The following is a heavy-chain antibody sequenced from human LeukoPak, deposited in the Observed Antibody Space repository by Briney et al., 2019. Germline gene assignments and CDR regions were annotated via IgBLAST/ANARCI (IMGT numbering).Heavy chain of an antibody. J-gene: IGHJ3*02. D-gene: IGHD3-22*01. Sequence: RPSETLSLTCTVSGGSISSGGYYWSWIRQPPGKGLEWIGYICHSGSTYYNPSLKSRVTISVDRSKNQFSLKLSSVTAADTAVYYCARASPYYDSSGYYYPYAFDIWGQGTMVTVSS. CDR3: ARASPYYDSSGYYYPYAFDI. V-gene: IGHV4-30-2*01. CDR2: ICHSGST. CDR1: GGSISSGGYY.